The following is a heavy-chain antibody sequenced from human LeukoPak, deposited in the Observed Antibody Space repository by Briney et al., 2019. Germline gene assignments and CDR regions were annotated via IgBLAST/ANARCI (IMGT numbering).Heavy chain of an antibody. CDR2: INHSGST. D-gene: IGHD6-13*01. CDR1: GGSFSGYY. CDR3: ARRNSSRRLYWYFDL. Sequence: SETLSLTCAVYGGSFSGYYWSWIRQPPGKGLEWIGEINHSGSTNYNPSLKSRVTISVDTSKNQFSLKLSSVTAADTAVYYCARRNSSRRLYWYFDLWGRGTLVTVSS. V-gene: IGHV4-34*01. J-gene: IGHJ2*01.